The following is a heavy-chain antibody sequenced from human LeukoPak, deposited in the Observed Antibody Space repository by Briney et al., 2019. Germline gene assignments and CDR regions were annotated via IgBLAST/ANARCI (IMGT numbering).Heavy chain of an antibody. Sequence: PGGSLRLSCAASGFPFISYGVHWVRQAPGRGLEWVAFIRYDGSNKYYADSVKGRFTITIDNSKNTLYLQMNSLRAEDTAVYYCAKSRITMVRGVIDYWGEGTLVTVSS. CDR1: GFPFISYG. V-gene: IGHV3-30*02. CDR2: IRYDGSNK. CDR3: AKSRITMVRGVIDY. D-gene: IGHD3-10*01. J-gene: IGHJ4*02.